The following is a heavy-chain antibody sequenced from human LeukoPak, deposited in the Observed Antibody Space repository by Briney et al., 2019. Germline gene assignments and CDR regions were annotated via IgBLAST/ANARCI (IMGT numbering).Heavy chain of an antibody. Sequence: GGSLRLSCAASGFTFSSYAMSWVRQAPGKGLEWVSAISGSGGSTYYADSVKGRFTISRDNSKDTLYLQMNSLRAEDTAVYYCAKHTAMGVLYMDVWGKGTTVTVSS. CDR3: AKHTAMGVLYMDV. V-gene: IGHV3-23*01. J-gene: IGHJ6*03. D-gene: IGHD5-18*01. CDR1: GFTFSSYA. CDR2: ISGSGGST.